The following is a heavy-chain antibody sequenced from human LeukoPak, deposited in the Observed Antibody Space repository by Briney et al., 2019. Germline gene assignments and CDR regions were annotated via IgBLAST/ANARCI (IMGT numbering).Heavy chain of an antibody. Sequence: ASVKVSCKASGGTFSSYAISWVRQAPGQGLEWMGGIIPIFGTANYAQKFQGRVTITADESTSTAYMELSSLRSEDTAVYYCARDKYDILTGYLDYWGQGTLVTVSS. D-gene: IGHD3-9*01. V-gene: IGHV1-69*13. CDR3: ARDKYDILTGYLDY. J-gene: IGHJ4*02. CDR2: IIPIFGTA. CDR1: GGTFSSYA.